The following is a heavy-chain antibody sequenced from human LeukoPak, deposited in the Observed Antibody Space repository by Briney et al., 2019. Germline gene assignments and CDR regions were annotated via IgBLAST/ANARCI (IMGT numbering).Heavy chain of an antibody. Sequence: GGSLRLSCAASGFTFSSYAMSWVRQAPGKGLERVSAISGSGGSTYYADSVKGRFTISRDNSKNTLYLQMNSLRAEDTAVYYCARVLGTYGPGKEFDYWGQGTLVTVSS. V-gene: IGHV3-23*01. CDR1: GFTFSSYA. J-gene: IGHJ4*02. D-gene: IGHD2-8*01. CDR2: ISGSGGST. CDR3: ARVLGTYGPGKEFDY.